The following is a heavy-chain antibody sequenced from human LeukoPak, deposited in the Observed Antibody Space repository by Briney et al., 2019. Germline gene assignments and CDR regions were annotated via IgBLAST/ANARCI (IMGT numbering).Heavy chain of an antibody. CDR1: GFTFSSYE. Sequence: GGPLRLSCAASGFTFSSYEMNWVRQAPGKGLEWVSYISSSGSTIYYADSVKGRFTISRDNAKNSLYLQMNSLRAEDTAVYYCARDSSGYYLSYFDYWGQGTLVTVSS. CDR3: ARDSSGYYLSYFDY. J-gene: IGHJ4*02. CDR2: ISSSGSTI. V-gene: IGHV3-48*03. D-gene: IGHD3-22*01.